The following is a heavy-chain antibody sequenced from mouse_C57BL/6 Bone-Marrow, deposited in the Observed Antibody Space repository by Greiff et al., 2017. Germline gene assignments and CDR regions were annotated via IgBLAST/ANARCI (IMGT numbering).Heavy chain of an antibody. J-gene: IGHJ4*01. CDR3: ARQGGSSYQSAMDY. CDR2: IYPGSGNT. Sequence: VQLQQSGAELVRPGASVKLSCKASCYTFTDYYINWVKQRPGQGLEWIARIYPGSGNTYYNEKFKGKATLTAEKSSSTAYMQLSSLTSDDSAVYFCARQGGSSYQSAMDYWGKGTSVTVSS. CDR1: CYTFTDYY. V-gene: IGHV1-76*01. D-gene: IGHD1-1*01.